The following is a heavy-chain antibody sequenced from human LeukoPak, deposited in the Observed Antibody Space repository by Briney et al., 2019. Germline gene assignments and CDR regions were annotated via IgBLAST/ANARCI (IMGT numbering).Heavy chain of an antibody. J-gene: IGHJ5*02. Sequence: PSETLSLTCTVSGGSISRGGYYWSWIRQHPGKGLEWIGYIYYSGSTYYNPSLKSRVTISVDTSKNQFSLKLHSVTAADTAVYYCARGRSGSRLNWFDPWGQGTLVTVSS. CDR1: GGSISRGGYY. V-gene: IGHV4-31*03. D-gene: IGHD1-26*01. CDR2: IYYSGST. CDR3: ARGRSGSRLNWFDP.